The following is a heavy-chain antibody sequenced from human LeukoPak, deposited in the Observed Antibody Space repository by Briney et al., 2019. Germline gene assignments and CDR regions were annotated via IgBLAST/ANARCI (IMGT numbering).Heavy chain of an antibody. CDR3: ARDDDFPPTRTDNWFDP. V-gene: IGHV4-59*12. Sequence: SETLSLTCTVSGGSFSTSYWSWIRQPPGKGLEWIGYIYHSGSTYYNPSLKSRVTISVDRSKNQFSLKLSSVTAADTAVYYCARDDDFPPTRTDNWFDPWGQGTLVTVSS. CDR1: GGSFSTSY. D-gene: IGHD3-3*01. J-gene: IGHJ5*02. CDR2: IYHSGST.